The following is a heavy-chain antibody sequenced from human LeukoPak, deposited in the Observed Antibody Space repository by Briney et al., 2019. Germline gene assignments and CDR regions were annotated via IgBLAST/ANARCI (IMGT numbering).Heavy chain of an antibody. V-gene: IGHV3-48*03. Sequence: GGSLRLSCAASGFTFSSYEMNWVRQAPGKGLEWVSYISSSGSTIYYADSVKGRFTISRDNAKNSLYLQMNSLRAEDMALYYCAKDSRRARSGYDYGEGYFDYWGQGTLVTVSS. D-gene: IGHD5-12*01. J-gene: IGHJ4*02. CDR3: AKDSRRARSGYDYGEGYFDY. CDR2: ISSSGSTI. CDR1: GFTFSSYE.